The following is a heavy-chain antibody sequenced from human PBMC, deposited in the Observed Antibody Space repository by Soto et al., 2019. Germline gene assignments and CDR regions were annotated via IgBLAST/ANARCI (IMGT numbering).Heavy chain of an antibody. Sequence: SLRPSCTVSGFFGDTGTSWSRQVPGKGLECLGLIRSKAYGGTTEYAASVKGRFTISRDDSKSIAYLHMDSLKTEDTAVYYCARDKWWLLHSFFYYGMDVWGQGTTVTV. D-gene: IGHD2-15*01. CDR3: ARDKWWLLHSFFYYGMDV. J-gene: IGHJ6*02. CDR1: GFFGDTG. V-gene: IGHV3-49*03. CDR2: IRSKAYGGTT.